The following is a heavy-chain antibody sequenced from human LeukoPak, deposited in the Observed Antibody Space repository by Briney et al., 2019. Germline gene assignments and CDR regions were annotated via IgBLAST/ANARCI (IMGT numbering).Heavy chain of an antibody. Sequence: GGSLRLSCAASGFTFSGSAMRWVRQASGKGLEWVGRIRSKAISYATAYAASVKGRFTISRDDSKNTAYLQMNSLKTEDTAVYYCTRDGPGIAAAGPPIEFDYWGQGTLVTVSS. CDR3: TRDGPGIAAAGPPIEFDY. V-gene: IGHV3-73*01. CDR2: IRSKAISYAT. J-gene: IGHJ4*02. D-gene: IGHD6-13*01. CDR1: GFTFSGSA.